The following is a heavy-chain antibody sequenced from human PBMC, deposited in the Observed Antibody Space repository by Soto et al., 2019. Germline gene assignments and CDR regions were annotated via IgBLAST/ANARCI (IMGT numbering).Heavy chain of an antibody. Sequence: GGSLRLSCAASGLSVSTNFMSWVRQAPGKGLEWLAVIYSGGKTFYADSVKGRFTISKDNSKNTLSLQMNSLRAEDTAVYYCTRDAPGERPYYFYYYGMDVWGQGTTATVSS. J-gene: IGHJ6*02. CDR2: IYSGGKT. V-gene: IGHV3-53*01. CDR1: GLSVSTNF. CDR3: TRDAPGERPYYFYYYGMDV.